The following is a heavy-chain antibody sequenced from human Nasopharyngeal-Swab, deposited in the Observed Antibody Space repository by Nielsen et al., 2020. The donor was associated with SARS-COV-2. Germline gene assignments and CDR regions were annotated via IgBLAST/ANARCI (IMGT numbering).Heavy chain of an antibody. CDR2: INPNSGGT. V-gene: IGHV1-2*06. CDR3: ARVGNSGYCSGGSCYSLNY. J-gene: IGHJ4*02. CDR1: GGTFSSYA. Sequence: ASVKVSCKASGGTFSSYAISWVRQAPGQGLEWMGRINPNSGGTNYAQKFQGRVTMTRDTSISTAYMELSRLRSDDTAVYYCARVGNSGYCSGGSCYSLNYRGQGTLVTVSS. D-gene: IGHD2-15*01.